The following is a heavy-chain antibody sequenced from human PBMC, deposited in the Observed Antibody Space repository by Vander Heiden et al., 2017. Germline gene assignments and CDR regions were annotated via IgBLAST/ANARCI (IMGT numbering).Heavy chain of an antibody. J-gene: IGHJ4*02. CDR1: GFTFSNYG. V-gene: IGHV3-33*01. CDR2: IWYDGSNR. D-gene: IGHD2-15*01. Sequence: QVQLVESGGGEVQPGRSLRLSCAASGFTFSNYGMHWVRQAPGKGLEWVAVIWYDGSNRYYADSVKGRFTIYRDNSKNTLYLQMNSLRAEDTAVYYCARDFSGSFDYWGQGTLVTVSS. CDR3: ARDFSGSFDY.